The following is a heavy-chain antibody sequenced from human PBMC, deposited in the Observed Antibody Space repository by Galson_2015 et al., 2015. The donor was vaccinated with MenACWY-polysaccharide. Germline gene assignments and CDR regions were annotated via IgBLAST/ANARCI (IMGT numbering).Heavy chain of an antibody. D-gene: IGHD6-25*01. CDR1: GYTFNDYG. CDR2: IGGTNHNK. V-gene: IGHV1-18*01. J-gene: IGHJ4*02. Sequence: SVKVSCKASGYTFNDYGFTWVRQAPGQGLEWMGCIGGTNHNKWYAQKVQGRVTLSRDKSKNSAYLELKSLRIDDTAVYYCARELVIGAARSCHKWRQGTLGTVSS. CDR3: ARELVIGAARSCHK.